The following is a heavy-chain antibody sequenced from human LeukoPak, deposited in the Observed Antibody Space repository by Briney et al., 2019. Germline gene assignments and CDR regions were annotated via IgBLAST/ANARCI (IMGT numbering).Heavy chain of an antibody. Sequence: GGSLRLSCAASGFTFSSYWVSWVRQAPGKGLEWVANIKEDGSEKYYVDSVKGRFTISRDNAKNSLYLQMNSLRAEDTAVYYCARWLYSFDYWGQGTLVTVSS. D-gene: IGHD2-15*01. CDR3: ARWLYSFDY. V-gene: IGHV3-7*05. CDR1: GFTFSSYW. CDR2: IKEDGSEK. J-gene: IGHJ4*02.